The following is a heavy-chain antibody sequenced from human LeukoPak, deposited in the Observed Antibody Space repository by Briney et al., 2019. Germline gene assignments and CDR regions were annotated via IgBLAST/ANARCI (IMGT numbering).Heavy chain of an antibody. D-gene: IGHD5-12*01. CDR1: GGTFSSYA. V-gene: IGHV1-69*13. CDR3: ARDSVPAVVYGYDPTFDY. Sequence: ASVKVSCKASGGTFSSYAISWVRQAPGQGLEWMGRIIPIFGTANYAQKFQGRVTITADESTSTAYMELSSLRSEDTAVYYCARDSVPAVVYGYDPTFDYWGQGTLVTVSS. J-gene: IGHJ4*02. CDR2: IIPIFGTA.